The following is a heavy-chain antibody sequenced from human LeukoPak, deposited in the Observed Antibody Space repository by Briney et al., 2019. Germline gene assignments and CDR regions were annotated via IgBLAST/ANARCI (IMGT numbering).Heavy chain of an antibody. CDR2: INHSGST. CDR3: ARGLGNHNRYYSYGMDV. CDR1: GGSFSGYY. J-gene: IGHJ6*02. V-gene: IGHV4-34*01. Sequence: PSETLSLTCAVHGGSFSGYYWSWIRQPPGKGLEWIGEINHSGSTNYNPSLKSRVTISVDTSKNQFSLKLSSVTAADTAVYYCARGLGNHNRYYSYGMDVWGQGTTVTVSS. D-gene: IGHD1-14*01.